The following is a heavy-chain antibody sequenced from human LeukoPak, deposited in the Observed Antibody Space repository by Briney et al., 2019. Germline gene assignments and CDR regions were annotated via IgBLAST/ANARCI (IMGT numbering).Heavy chain of an antibody. CDR1: GFTFNNYA. V-gene: IGHV3-23*01. J-gene: IGHJ3*02. CDR3: AKDLYSGRYSSAFDI. Sequence: GKSLRLSCAASGFTFNNYAMSWVRQAPGKRLEWVSAISGDGASTSISGSGDNTYYADSVKGRFTISRDNSKNTLYLQMNSLRAEDTAVYYCAKDLYSGRYSSAFDIWGQGTMVTVSS. CDR2: ISGDGASTSISGSGDNT. D-gene: IGHD1-26*01.